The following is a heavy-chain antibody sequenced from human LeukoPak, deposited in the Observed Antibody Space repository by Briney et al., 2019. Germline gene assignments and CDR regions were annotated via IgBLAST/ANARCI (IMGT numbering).Heavy chain of an antibody. CDR3: AKDLDYFDSSALDY. Sequence: GGSLRLSCAASGFTFSSYGMSWVRQAPGKGLEWVSAISGSGGSTYYADSVKGRFTISRDNSKNTLYLQMNSLRAEDTAVYYCAKDLDYFDSSALDYWGQGTLVTVSS. D-gene: IGHD3-22*01. V-gene: IGHV3-23*01. CDR2: ISGSGGST. CDR1: GFTFSSYG. J-gene: IGHJ4*02.